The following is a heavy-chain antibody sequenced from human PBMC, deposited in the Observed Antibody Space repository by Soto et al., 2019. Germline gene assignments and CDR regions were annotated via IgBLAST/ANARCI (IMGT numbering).Heavy chain of an antibody. CDR2: ISGSGGNT. CDR3: AKGLRRLLRTQYYYGLDV. CDR1: GFTFSPYA. J-gene: IGHJ6*02. D-gene: IGHD3-16*01. V-gene: IGHV3-23*01. Sequence: GGSLRLSCAASGFTFSPYAMTWVRQAPGKGLEWVSSISGSGGNTNYADSVKGRFTVSRGNSKRTLSLQMNSLTEEDTAIYYCAKGLRRLLRTQYYYGLDVWGRGTTVTVS.